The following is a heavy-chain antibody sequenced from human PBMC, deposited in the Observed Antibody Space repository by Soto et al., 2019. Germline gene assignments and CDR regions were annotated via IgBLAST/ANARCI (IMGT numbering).Heavy chain of an antibody. CDR1: GGSLSSFY. V-gene: IGHV4-59*01. Sequence: QVRLQESGPGLVKSSETPSLTCTVSGGSLSSFYWGWIRRPPGKGLEWIGYIYHSGTTKYNSSLKSRVTMSVDSSKNEFSLKLTSVTAADTATYYCARVHKEELVTVPAAHYGHWGHGTLVTVAS. CDR2: IYHSGTT. CDR3: ARVHKEELVTVPAAHYGH. D-gene: IGHD2-2*01. J-gene: IGHJ4*01.